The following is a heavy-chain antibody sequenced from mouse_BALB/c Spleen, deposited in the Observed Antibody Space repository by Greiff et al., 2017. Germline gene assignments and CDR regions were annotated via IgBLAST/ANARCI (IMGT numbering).Heavy chain of an antibody. CDR2: ISSGGGST. CDR1: GFAFSSYD. J-gene: IGHJ3*01. V-gene: IGHV5-12-1*01. Sequence: EVNVVESGGGLVKPGGSLKLSCAASGFAFSSYDMSWVRQTPEKRLEWVAYISSGGGSTYYPDTVKGRFTISRDNAKNTLYLQMSSLKSEDTAMYYCARREDFYGSSPWFAYWGQGTLVTVSA. D-gene: IGHD1-1*01. CDR3: ARREDFYGSSPWFAY.